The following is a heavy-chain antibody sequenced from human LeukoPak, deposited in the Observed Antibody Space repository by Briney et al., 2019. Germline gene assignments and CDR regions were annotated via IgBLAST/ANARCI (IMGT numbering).Heavy chain of an antibody. CDR2: INHSGST. CDR3: ARGDVDTAMVTLFV. J-gene: IGHJ4*02. CDR1: GGSFSGYH. V-gene: IGHV4-34*01. Sequence: PSETLSLTCAVYGGSFSGYHWSWIRQPPGKGLEWIGEINHSGSTNYNPSLKSRVTISVDTSKNQFSLKLSSVTAADTAVYYCARGDVDTAMVTLFVWGQGTLVTVSS. D-gene: IGHD5-18*01.